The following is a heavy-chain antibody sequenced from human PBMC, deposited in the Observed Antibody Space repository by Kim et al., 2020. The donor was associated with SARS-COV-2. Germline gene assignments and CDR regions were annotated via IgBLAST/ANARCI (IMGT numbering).Heavy chain of an antibody. CDR2: GGT. Sequence: GGTNYAQKFQGRVTMTRDTSISTAYMELSRLRSDDTAVYYCASSKWHHDYWGQGTLVTVSS. D-gene: IGHD5-12*01. V-gene: IGHV1-2*02. J-gene: IGHJ4*02. CDR3: ASSKWHHDY.